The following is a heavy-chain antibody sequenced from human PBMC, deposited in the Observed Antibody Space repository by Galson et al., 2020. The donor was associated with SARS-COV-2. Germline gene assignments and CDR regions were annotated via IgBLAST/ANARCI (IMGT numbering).Heavy chain of an antibody. V-gene: IGHV3-23*01. J-gene: IGHJ4*02. Sequence: GESLKISCAASGFTFSNYAMSWVRQAPGKGLEWVSAISSSGGRTYHADSVEGRLTISRDNSKNTVYLQMNSLRADDTAIYYCARGVNSVTTGADYWGQGTLVTVSS. D-gene: IGHD4-17*01. CDR3: ARGVNSVTTGADY. CDR2: ISSSGGRT. CDR1: GFTFSNYA.